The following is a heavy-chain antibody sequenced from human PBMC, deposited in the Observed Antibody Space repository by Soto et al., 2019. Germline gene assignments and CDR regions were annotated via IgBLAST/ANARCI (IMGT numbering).Heavy chain of an antibody. J-gene: IGHJ4*02. Sequence: QVQLQESGPGLVKPSQTLSVTCTVSGGSISSGGYYWSWIRLQPGKGLEWIGYIYYTESTYYNPSLKRRVPISVDTSKNQFSLKLSSVTAADTAVYYCATLYMVQGVRTFDYWGQGTLVTVSS. CDR1: GGSISSGGYY. CDR3: ATLYMVQGVRTFDY. V-gene: IGHV4-31*03. D-gene: IGHD3-10*01. CDR2: IYYTEST.